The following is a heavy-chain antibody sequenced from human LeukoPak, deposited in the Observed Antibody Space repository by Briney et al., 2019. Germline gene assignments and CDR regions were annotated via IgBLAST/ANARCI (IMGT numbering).Heavy chain of an antibody. CDR2: IYPDDSDT. CDR3: ARGGYCSGGACYSYFQH. V-gene: IGHV5-51*01. D-gene: IGHD2-15*01. CDR1: GYNFPNHW. Sequence: GESLKNSCKGSGYNFPNHWIGWVRQMPGKGLEWMGIIYPDDSDTKYSPSFQGQVTISADKSISTAYLQWNSLKASDIAIYYCARGGYCSGGACYSYFQHWGQGTLVTVSS. J-gene: IGHJ1*01.